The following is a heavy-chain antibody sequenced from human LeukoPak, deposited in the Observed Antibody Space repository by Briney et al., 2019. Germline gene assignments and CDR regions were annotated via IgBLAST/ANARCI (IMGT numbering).Heavy chain of an antibody. Sequence: SETLSLTCAVYGGSFSGYYWSWIRQPPGKGLEWIREINHSGSTNYNPSLKSRVTISVDTSKNQFSLKLSSVTAADTAVYYCARASGTYPNSLDSWGRGTLVIVSS. CDR2: INHSGST. CDR1: GGSFSGYY. CDR3: ARASGTYPNSLDS. J-gene: IGHJ4*02. D-gene: IGHD1-26*01. V-gene: IGHV4-34*01.